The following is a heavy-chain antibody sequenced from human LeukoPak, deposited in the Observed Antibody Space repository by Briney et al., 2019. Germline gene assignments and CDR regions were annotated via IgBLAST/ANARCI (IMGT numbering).Heavy chain of an antibody. V-gene: IGHV1-2*02. CDR1: GYTFTGYY. CDR3: ASGTSGSYLDHFEY. J-gene: IGHJ4*02. Sequence: ASVKVSCKASGYTFTGYYMHWVRQAPGQGLEWMGWINPNSGGRNSAQRFQGRVTMTSDTSTSTAYMELSRLRSDDTAVYYCASGTSGSYLDHFEYWGQGTLVTVSS. D-gene: IGHD1-26*01. CDR2: INPNSGGR.